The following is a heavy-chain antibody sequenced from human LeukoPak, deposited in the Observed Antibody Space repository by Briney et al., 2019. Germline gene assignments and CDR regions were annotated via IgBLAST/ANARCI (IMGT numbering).Heavy chain of an antibody. D-gene: IGHD1-26*01. CDR3: VKGPGSYVHYYYYMDV. CDR2: IFPSGGEI. J-gene: IGHJ6*03. CDR1: GFTFSTFA. V-gene: IGHV3-23*01. Sequence: GGSLRLSCAACGFTFSTFAMIWVRQPRGKGLEGVSGIFPSGGEIHYADSVRGGFTIYRDNYKRNLYLEMKRLRPEDTDVYYCVKGPGSYVHYYYYMDVWGKGTTVTVSS.